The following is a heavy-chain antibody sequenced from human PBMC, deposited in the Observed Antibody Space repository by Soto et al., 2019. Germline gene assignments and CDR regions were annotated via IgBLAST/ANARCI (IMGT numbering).Heavy chain of an antibody. Sequence: GGSLRLSCAASGFTFSSYGMHWVRQAPGKGLEWVAVIWYDGSNKYYADSVKGRFTISRDNSKNTLYLQMNSLRAEDTAVYYCARDSPLSVTTGGMDVWGQGTTVTVSS. J-gene: IGHJ6*02. V-gene: IGHV3-33*01. CDR2: IWYDGSNK. CDR3: ARDSPLSVTTGGMDV. CDR1: GFTFSSYG. D-gene: IGHD4-17*01.